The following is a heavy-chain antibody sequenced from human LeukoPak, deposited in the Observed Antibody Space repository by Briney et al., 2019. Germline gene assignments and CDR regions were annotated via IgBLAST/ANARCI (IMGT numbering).Heavy chain of an antibody. CDR2: IYYNGYT. J-gene: IGHJ4*02. CDR3: ARDRHWTNDWVFDY. Sequence: SETLSLTCTVSGGSIGTYYWSWIRQSPGKGLEWIGYIYYNGYTDYNPSLKSRVTISLHTSKNQFSLKLSSMTAADTAVYYCARDRHWTNDWVFDYWGQGTLVTVSS. V-gene: IGHV4-59*01. CDR1: GGSIGTYY. D-gene: IGHD1/OR15-1a*01.